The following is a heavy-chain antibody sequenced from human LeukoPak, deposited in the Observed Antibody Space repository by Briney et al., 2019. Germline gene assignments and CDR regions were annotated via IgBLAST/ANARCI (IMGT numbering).Heavy chain of an antibody. J-gene: IGHJ4*02. Sequence: GSSVKVSCRASGGTFSSYAISWVRQAPGQGLEWMGRIIPILGIANYAQKFQGRVTITADKSTSTAYMELSSLISEDTAVYYCARGPLGYCTNGVCYPTYFDYWGQGTLVTVSS. CDR2: IIPILGIA. V-gene: IGHV1-69*04. CDR3: ARGPLGYCTNGVCYPTYFDY. D-gene: IGHD2-8*01. CDR1: GGTFSSYA.